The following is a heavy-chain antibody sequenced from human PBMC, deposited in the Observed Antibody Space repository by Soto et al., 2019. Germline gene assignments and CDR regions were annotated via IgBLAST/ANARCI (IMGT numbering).Heavy chain of an antibody. J-gene: IGHJ4*02. CDR3: AKGYCSGGSCYGFDY. D-gene: IGHD2-15*01. CDR2: IYYSGST. CDR1: GGSVSSCSYY. V-gene: IGHV4-61*01. Sequence: PSETLSLTFTVSGGSVSSCSYYWSWIRQPPGKGLEWIGYIYYSGSTNYNPSLKSRVTISVDTSKNQFSLKLSSVTAADTAVYYCAKGYCSGGSCYGFDYWGQGTLVTVSS.